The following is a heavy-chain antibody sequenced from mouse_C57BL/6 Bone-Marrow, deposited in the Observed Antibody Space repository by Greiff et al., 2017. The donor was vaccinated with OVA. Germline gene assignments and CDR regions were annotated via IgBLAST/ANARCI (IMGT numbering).Heavy chain of an antibody. V-gene: IGHV1-50*01. CDR3: AREGIYYYGSSYLMDY. D-gene: IGHD1-1*01. J-gene: IGHJ4*01. CDR2: IDPSDSYT. CDR1: GYTFTSYW. Sequence: QVQLQQPGAELVKPGASVKLSCKASGYTFTSYWMQWVKQRPGQGLEWIGEIDPSDSYTNYNQTFTGPAPLTVDTSSSTAYMQLSSLTSEDSAVYYCAREGIYYYGSSYLMDYWGQGTSVTVSS.